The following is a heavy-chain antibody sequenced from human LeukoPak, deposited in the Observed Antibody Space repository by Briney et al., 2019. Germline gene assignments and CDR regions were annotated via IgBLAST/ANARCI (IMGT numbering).Heavy chain of an antibody. J-gene: IGHJ4*02. Sequence: VGSLRLSCAASGFTVSSNYMSWVRQAPGKGLEWVSVIYSGGSTYYADSVKGRFTISRHNSKNTLYLQMNSLRAEDTAVYYCARWAFYYFDYWGQGTLVTVSS. CDR1: GFTVSSNY. D-gene: IGHD3-3*01. CDR2: IYSGGST. CDR3: ARWAFYYFDY. V-gene: IGHV3-53*04.